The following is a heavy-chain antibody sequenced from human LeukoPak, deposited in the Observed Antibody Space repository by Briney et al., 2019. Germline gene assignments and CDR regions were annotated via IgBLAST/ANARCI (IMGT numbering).Heavy chain of an antibody. D-gene: IGHD4-23*01. J-gene: IGHJ4*02. CDR1: GGSISSYY. CDR2: NYTSGST. CDR3: ARVGDYGGNFDY. Sequence: SPETLSPTCTVSGGSISSYYWSWIRQPAGKGLEWIGRNYTSGSTNYNPSLRSRVTMSVDTSKNQFSLKLSSVTAADTAVYYCARVGDYGGNFDYWGQGTLVTVSS. V-gene: IGHV4-4*07.